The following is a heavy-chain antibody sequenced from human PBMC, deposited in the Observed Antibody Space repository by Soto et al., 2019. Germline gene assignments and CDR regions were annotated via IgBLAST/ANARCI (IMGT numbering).Heavy chain of an antibody. J-gene: IGHJ4*02. V-gene: IGHV4-59*02. CDR1: GNTGTVSSHY. D-gene: IGHD5-12*01. Sequence: SETLSLTCTVSGNTGTVSSHYWSWIRQPPGKGLEWIGYIYYSGNTDYNPSLKSRVTISLDTSRNQFSLKLSSVTAADTAVYFCATAVASFDYWGQGTLVTVSS. CDR3: ATAVASFDY. CDR2: IYYSGNT.